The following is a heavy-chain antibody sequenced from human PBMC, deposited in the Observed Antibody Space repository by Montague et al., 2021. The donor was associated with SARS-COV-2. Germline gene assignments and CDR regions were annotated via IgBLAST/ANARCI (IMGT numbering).Heavy chain of an antibody. CDR2: IYYSGST. Sequence: SETLSLTCTVSGGSVSSGSYYWSWIRQPPGRGLEWFGYIYYSGSTXYNPSLKSRVTISVDTSKNQFSLKLSSVTAADTAVYYCARDRGQTYYDILTGRALSVDFANGMDVWGQGTTVTVSS. D-gene: IGHD3-9*01. V-gene: IGHV4-61*01. CDR1: GGSVSSGSYY. J-gene: IGHJ6*02. CDR3: ARDRGQTYYDILTGRALSVDFANGMDV.